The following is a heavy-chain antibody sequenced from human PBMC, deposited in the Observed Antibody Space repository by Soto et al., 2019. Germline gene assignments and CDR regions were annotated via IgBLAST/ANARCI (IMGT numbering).Heavy chain of an antibody. J-gene: IGHJ6*02. CDR3: TGYCSSTSCYIDYYYYYGMDV. CDR2: ISGSGGST. Sequence: EVQLLESGGGLVQPGGSLRLSCAAYGFTFSSYAMSWVRQAPGKGLEWVSAISGSGGSTYYADSVKGRFTISRDNSKNTLYLQMNSLRAEDTAVYYATGYCSSTSCYIDYYYYYGMDVWGQGTTVTVSS. D-gene: IGHD2-2*02. CDR1: GFTFSSYA. V-gene: IGHV3-23*01.